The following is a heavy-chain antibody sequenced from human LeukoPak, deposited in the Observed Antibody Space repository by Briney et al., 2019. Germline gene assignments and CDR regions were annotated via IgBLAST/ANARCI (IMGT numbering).Heavy chain of an antibody. CDR1: GYSFTSYW. CDR3: ARVYGDYRYYYGMDV. V-gene: IGHV5-51*01. D-gene: IGHD4-17*01. Sequence: GESLKISCKGLGYSFTSYWVAWVRQMPGKGLEWMGIIYPGDSDTRYSPSFQGQVTISADKSISTAYLQWSSLKASDTAMYYCARVYGDYRYYYGMDVWGQGTTVTVSS. CDR2: IYPGDSDT. J-gene: IGHJ6*02.